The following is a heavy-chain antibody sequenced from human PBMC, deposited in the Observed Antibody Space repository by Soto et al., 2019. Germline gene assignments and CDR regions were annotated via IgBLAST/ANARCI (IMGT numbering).Heavy chain of an antibody. CDR1: GYSFSSYD. D-gene: IGHD3-22*01. V-gene: IGHV1-8*02. CDR3: ARGYYDSSGYYGSRAFDI. CDR2: ININSGNT. Sequence: ASVKVSCKASGYSFSSYDINWVRQATGQGLEWMGWININSGNTDYALKFQGRVTMTMNTSISTAYMELSSLRSEDTAVYYCARGYYDSSGYYGSRAFDIWGQGTMVTVSS. J-gene: IGHJ3*02.